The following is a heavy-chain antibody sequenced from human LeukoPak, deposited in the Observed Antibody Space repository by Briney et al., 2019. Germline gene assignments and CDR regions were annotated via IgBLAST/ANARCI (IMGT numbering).Heavy chain of an antibody. CDR2: ISGSGGST. CDR3: ASTIVATMGDAY. Sequence: GGSLRLSCAASGFTFSSYAMSWVRQAPGKGLEWVSAISGSGGSTYYADSVKGRFTISRDNSKNTLYLQMNSLRAEDAAVYYCASTIVATMGDAYWGQGTLVTVSS. V-gene: IGHV3-23*01. CDR1: GFTFSSYA. J-gene: IGHJ4*02. D-gene: IGHD5-12*01.